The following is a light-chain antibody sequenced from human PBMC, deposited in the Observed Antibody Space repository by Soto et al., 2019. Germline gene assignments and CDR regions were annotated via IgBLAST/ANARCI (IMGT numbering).Light chain of an antibody. Sequence: EIVLMQSPGTLSLSPGEWATFSCRASQSVSSSLAWYQQRPGQAPRLLIYGASSRATGIPDRFSGSGSGTDFTLTISRLEPEDFALYYCQQYGNSPPLTFGGGTKVEIK. V-gene: IGKV3-20*01. J-gene: IGKJ4*01. CDR1: QSVSSS. CDR2: GAS. CDR3: QQYGNSPPLT.